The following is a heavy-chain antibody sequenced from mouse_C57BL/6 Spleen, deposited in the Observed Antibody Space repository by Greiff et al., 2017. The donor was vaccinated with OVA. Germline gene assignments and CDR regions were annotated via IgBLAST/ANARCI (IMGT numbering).Heavy chain of an antibody. D-gene: IGHD2-14*01. V-gene: IGHV1-59*01. J-gene: IGHJ2*01. Sequence: QVQLKQPGAELVRPGTSVKLSCKASGYTFTSYWMHWVKQRPGQGLEWIGVIDPSDSYTNYNQKFKGKATLTVDTSSSTAYMQLSSLTSEDSAVYYCARFRGTFVDYWGQGTTLTVSS. CDR2: IDPSDSYT. CDR1: GYTFTSYW. CDR3: ARFRGTFVDY.